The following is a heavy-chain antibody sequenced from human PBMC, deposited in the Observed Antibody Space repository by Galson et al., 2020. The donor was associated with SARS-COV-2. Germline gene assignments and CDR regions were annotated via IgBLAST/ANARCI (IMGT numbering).Heavy chain of an antibody. Sequence: SETLSLTCAVFGGSISDNKWWTWLRQPPGKPPEWIGEIYHTGVTYYNPSLRSRVTISVDTFKNDFSLALGSVTAADTAVYYCARDRVGSYGFGGYNFDYWGQGLLVTVSS. V-gene: IGHV4-4*02. CDR3: ARDRVGSYGFGGYNFDY. CDR1: GGSISDNKW. CDR2: IYHTGVT. D-gene: IGHD3-16*01. J-gene: IGHJ4*02.